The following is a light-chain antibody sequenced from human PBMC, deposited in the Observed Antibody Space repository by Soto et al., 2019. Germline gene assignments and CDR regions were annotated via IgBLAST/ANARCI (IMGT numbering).Light chain of an antibody. CDR3: GTWDGSLSAVV. CDR2: DNN. J-gene: IGLJ2*01. Sequence: QSVLTQPPSVSAAPGQKVTISFSGSSSNIGNNYVSWYQQLPGTAPKLLIYDNNKRPSGIPDRFSGSKSGTSATLGITGLQTGDEADYYRGTWDGSLSAVVFGGGTKLTVL. CDR1: SSNIGNNY. V-gene: IGLV1-51*01.